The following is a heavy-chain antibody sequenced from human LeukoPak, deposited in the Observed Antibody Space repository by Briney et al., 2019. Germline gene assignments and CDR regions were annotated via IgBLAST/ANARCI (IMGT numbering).Heavy chain of an antibody. CDR3: ASLNSGRFDH. D-gene: IGHD1-26*01. Sequence: SETLSLTCTVSGGSTTSYYWGWIRQPPGKGLEWIGYIYYTGSTNYNPSLKSRVAISIDTSKNQFSLKLSSLTAADTAAYYCASLNSGRFDHWGQGTLVTVSS. CDR2: IYYTGST. CDR1: GGSTTSYY. J-gene: IGHJ4*02. V-gene: IGHV4-59*01.